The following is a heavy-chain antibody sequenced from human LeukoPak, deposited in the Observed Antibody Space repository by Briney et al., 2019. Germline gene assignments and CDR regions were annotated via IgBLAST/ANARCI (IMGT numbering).Heavy chain of an antibody. J-gene: IGHJ5*02. CDR1: GGSISSSSYY. Sequence: PSETLSLTCTVSGGSISSSSYYWGWIRQPPGKGLEWIGSIYYSGSTYYNPSLKSRVTISVDTSKNQFSLKLSSVTAADTAVYYCARYSSSWNNWFDPWGQGTLVTVSS. CDR2: IYYSGST. D-gene: IGHD6-13*01. V-gene: IGHV4-39*07. CDR3: ARYSSSWNNWFDP.